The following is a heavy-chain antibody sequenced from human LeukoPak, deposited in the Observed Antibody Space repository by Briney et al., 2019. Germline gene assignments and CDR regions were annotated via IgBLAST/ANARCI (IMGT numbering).Heavy chain of an antibody. D-gene: IGHD4-11*01. Sequence: PSEPLSLPCTVSGGSISSSSYYWGWIRQPPGKGLEWIGSIYYSGSTYYNPSLKSRVTISVDTSKNQFSLKLSSVTAADTAVYYCARTVKSPWLTTVTTPRWGQGTLVTVSS. CDR2: IYYSGST. CDR3: ARTVKSPWLTTVTTPR. V-gene: IGHV4-39*01. J-gene: IGHJ4*02. CDR1: GGSISSSSYY.